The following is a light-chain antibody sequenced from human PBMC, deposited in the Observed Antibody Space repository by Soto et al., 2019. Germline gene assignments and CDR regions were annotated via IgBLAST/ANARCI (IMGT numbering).Light chain of an antibody. CDR1: QSVNNNY. J-gene: IGKJ1*01. CDR3: QQYGSSPPT. V-gene: IGKV3-20*01. Sequence: EIVLTQSPGTLSLSPGERAVLSCRASQSVNNNYLAWYQRKPGRAPRLLIYGASSRATGIRDRFIGRGSGTDFTLTITRLEPEDFAVYFCQQYGSSPPTFGQGTKVEFK. CDR2: GAS.